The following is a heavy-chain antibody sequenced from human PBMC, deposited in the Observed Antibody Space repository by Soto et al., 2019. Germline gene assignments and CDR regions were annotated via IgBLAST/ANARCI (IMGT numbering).Heavy chain of an antibody. D-gene: IGHD3-3*01. V-gene: IGHV4-30-2*01. Sequence: PSETLSLTCAVCGGSISSGGYSWSWIRQPPGKGLEWIGYIYHSGSTYYNPSLKSRVTISVDRSKNQFSLKLSSVTAADTAVYYCARAVESVGYYYGMDVWGQGTTVTVSS. CDR1: GGSISSGGYS. J-gene: IGHJ6*02. CDR3: ARAVESVGYYYGMDV. CDR2: IYHSGST.